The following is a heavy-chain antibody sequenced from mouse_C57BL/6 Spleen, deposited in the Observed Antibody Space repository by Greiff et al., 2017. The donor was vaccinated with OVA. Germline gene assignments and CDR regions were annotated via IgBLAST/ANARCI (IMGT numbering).Heavy chain of an antibody. CDR1: GFSLSTSGMG. J-gene: IGHJ1*03. Sequence: QVTLKESGPGILQSSQTLSLTCSFSGFSLSTSGMGVSWIRQPSGKGLEWLAHIYWDDDKRYNPSLKSRLTISKDTSRNQVFLKITIVDTADTATYYCARVYYYGSSYWYFDVWGTGTTVTVSS. D-gene: IGHD1-1*01. CDR3: ARVYYYGSSYWYFDV. CDR2: IYWDDDK. V-gene: IGHV8-12*01.